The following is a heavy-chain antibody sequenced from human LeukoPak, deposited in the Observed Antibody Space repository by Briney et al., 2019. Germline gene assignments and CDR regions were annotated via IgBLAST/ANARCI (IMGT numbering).Heavy chain of an antibody. D-gene: IGHD6-6*01. V-gene: IGHV3-48*04. CDR2: ISSSGNTI. J-gene: IGHJ4*02. CDR3: ARRRDFDY. Sequence: GGSLRLSCAASGFTLSTYSMNWVRQAPGKGLEGGSYISSSGNTIYYADSVKGRFTISRDNAKNSLFLQMTSLRAEDTAVYYCARRRDFDYWGQGTLVAVSS. CDR1: GFTLSTYS.